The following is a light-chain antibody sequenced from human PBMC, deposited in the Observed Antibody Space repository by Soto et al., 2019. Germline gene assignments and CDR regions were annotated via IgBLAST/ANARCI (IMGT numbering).Light chain of an antibody. V-gene: IGKV3-15*01. CDR1: QSVSNN. J-gene: IGKJ2*01. CDR3: QQYNNWPPRA. CDR2: GAS. Sequence: EIVMTQSPATLSVSPGERATLSCRASQSVSNNLAWYQQKPGQAPRILIYGASTRATGIPARFSGSGSGTEFTLTISSLQSEDFAVYYCQQYNNWPPRAFGQGTKLEIK.